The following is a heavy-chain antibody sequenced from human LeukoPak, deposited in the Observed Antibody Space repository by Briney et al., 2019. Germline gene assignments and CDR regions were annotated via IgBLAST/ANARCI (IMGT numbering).Heavy chain of an antibody. D-gene: IGHD3-10*01. J-gene: IGHJ3*02. CDR3: ARFGELWDDAFDI. V-gene: IGHV1-2*04. CDR2: INPNSGGT. CDR1: GYTFTGYY. Sequence: GATVKISCKASGYTFTGYYMHWVRQAPGQGLEWMGWINPNSGGTNYAQKFQGWVTMTRDTSISTAYMELSRLRSDDTAVYYCARFGELWDDAFDIWGQGTMVTVSS.